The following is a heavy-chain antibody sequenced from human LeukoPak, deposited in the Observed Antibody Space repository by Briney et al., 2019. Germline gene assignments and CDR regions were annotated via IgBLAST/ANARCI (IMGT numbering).Heavy chain of an antibody. J-gene: IGHJ2*01. Sequence: SETLSLTCTVSGGSIISSSYYWGWIRQPAGKGLEWIGRIYTSGSTNYNPSLKSRVTISVDTSKNQFSLKLSSVTAADTAVYYCARQYSDILTGYHRGELYWYFDLWGRGTLVTVSS. CDR2: IYTSGST. CDR3: ARQYSDILTGYHRGELYWYFDL. D-gene: IGHD3-9*01. V-gene: IGHV4-61*02. CDR1: GGSIISSSYY.